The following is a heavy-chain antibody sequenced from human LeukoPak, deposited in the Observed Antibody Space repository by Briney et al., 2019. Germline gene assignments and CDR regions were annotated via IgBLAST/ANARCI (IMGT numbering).Heavy chain of an antibody. Sequence: GGSLRLSCAASGFTFSSYAMSWVRQAPEKGLEWVSRMSVTGDNTNYADSVKGRFTISRDNSKNTLYLKMSSVRAADTAIYYCARGKKRRRTMEPIDYCQRGPGITVTV. V-gene: IGHV3-23*01. D-gene: IGHD3-3*01. CDR1: GFTFSSYA. J-gene: IGHJ3*01. CDR3: ARGKKRRRTMEPIDYCQ. CDR2: MSVTGDNT.